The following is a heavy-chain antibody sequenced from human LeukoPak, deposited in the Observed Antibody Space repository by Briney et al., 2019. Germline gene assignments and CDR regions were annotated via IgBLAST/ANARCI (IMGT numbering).Heavy chain of an antibody. Sequence: PGGSLRLSCAASGFTFSSYAMHWVRQAPGKGLEWVAVISYDGSNKYYADSVKGRFTISRDNSKNTLYLQMNSLRAEDTAVYYCARDMGAAAGNDAFDIWGQGTMVTVSS. V-gene: IGHV3-30*04. D-gene: IGHD6-13*01. J-gene: IGHJ3*02. CDR1: GFTFSSYA. CDR3: ARDMGAAAGNDAFDI. CDR2: ISYDGSNK.